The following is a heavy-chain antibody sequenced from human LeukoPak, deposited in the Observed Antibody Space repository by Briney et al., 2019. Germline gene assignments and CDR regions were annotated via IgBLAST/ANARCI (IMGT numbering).Heavy chain of an antibody. J-gene: IGHJ4*02. CDR1: GGSSSGYY. Sequence: SETLSLTCAVYGGSSSGYYWSWIRQPPGKGLEWIGEINHSGSTNYNPSLKSRVTISVDTSKNQFSLKLSSVTAADTAVYYCATGSGGSAIYYFDYWGQGTLVTVSS. CDR2: INHSGST. CDR3: ATGSGGSAIYYFDY. D-gene: IGHD3-10*01. V-gene: IGHV4-34*01.